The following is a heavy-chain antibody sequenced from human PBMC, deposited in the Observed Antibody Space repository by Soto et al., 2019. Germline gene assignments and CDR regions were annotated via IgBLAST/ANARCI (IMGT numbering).Heavy chain of an antibody. CDR1: DGSVSSGSYY. CDR3: ARDSLAFFDS. V-gene: IGHV4-61*01. J-gene: IGHJ4*02. D-gene: IGHD5-12*01. Sequence: ETLSLTCTFSDGSVSSGSYYWTWIRQPPGKGLEWIGYFYSSGSTLYNPSLKSRVIISVDTSMNQFSLKLSSVTAADTAVYYCARDSLAFFDSWGQGTLVTVSS. CDR2: FYSSGST.